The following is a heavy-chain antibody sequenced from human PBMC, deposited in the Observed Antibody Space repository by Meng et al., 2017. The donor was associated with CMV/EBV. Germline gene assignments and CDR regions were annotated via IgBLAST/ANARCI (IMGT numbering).Heavy chain of an antibody. CDR2: IYYSGST. CDR1: GGSISSGGYY. CDR3: ARVCYYDSSGYYYEGAYYFDY. Sequence: SETLSLTCTVSGGSISSGGYYWSWIRQHPGKGLEWIGYIYYSGSTYYNPSLKSRVTISVDTSKNQFSLKLSSVTAADTAVYYCARVCYYDSSGYYYEGAYYFDYWGQGTLVTVSS. J-gene: IGHJ4*02. D-gene: IGHD3-22*01. V-gene: IGHV4-31*03.